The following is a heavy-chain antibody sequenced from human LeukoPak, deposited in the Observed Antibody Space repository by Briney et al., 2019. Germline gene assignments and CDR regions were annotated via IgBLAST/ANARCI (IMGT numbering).Heavy chain of an antibody. J-gene: IGHJ4*02. Sequence: GGSLQISCKGSGYSFTSYWIGWVRPLPGKGLEWMGIIYPGDSDTRYSPSFQGQVTISADKSISTAYLQWSSLKASDTAMYYCARHPMIAAAGDYWGQGTLVTVSS. CDR1: GYSFTSYW. D-gene: IGHD6-13*01. CDR3: ARHPMIAAAGDY. V-gene: IGHV5-51*01. CDR2: IYPGDSDT.